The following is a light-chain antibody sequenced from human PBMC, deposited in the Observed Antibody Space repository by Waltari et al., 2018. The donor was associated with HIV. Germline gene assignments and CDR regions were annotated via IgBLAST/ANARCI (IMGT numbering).Light chain of an antibody. V-gene: IGLV1-44*01. J-gene: IGLJ1*01. CDR2: MNN. CDR1: SANIGSNT. Sequence: QSVLTQPPSASGTPGQRVTISCSGSSANIGSNTVNWYQQLPGTAPKLLISMNNQRPSGVPDGFSGSKSGTSASLAISGLQSEEEADYYCAAWDDSLNGNVFGTGTKVTVL. CDR3: AAWDDSLNGNV.